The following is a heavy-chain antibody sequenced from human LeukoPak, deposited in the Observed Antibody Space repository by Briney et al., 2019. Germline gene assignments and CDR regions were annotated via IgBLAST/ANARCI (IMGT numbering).Heavy chain of an antibody. CDR1: GGSISSGGYY. J-gene: IGHJ3*02. CDR3: ARDPDVGAFDI. V-gene: IGHV4-30-2*01. D-gene: IGHD1-14*01. Sequence: SETLSLTCTVSGGSISSGGYYWSWIRQPPGKGLEWIGYIYHSGSTYYNPSLKSRVTISVDRPKNQFSLKLSSVTAADTAVYYCARDPDVGAFDIWGQGTMVTVSS. CDR2: IYHSGST.